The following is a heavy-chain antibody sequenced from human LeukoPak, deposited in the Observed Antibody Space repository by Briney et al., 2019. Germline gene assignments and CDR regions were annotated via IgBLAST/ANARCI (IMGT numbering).Heavy chain of an antibody. V-gene: IGHV3-48*03. CDR3: ARVGRDSQHLDY. CDR2: ISSSGDLV. Sequence: GGSLRLSCAASGXTFSSYEMNWVRQAPRKGLEWVSYISSSGDLVYYADSVRGRLTFSRDNAKNSLYLQMNSLRAENTAVYYCARVGRDSQHLDYWGPGTLVTVSS. CDR1: GXTFSSYE. J-gene: IGHJ4*02. D-gene: IGHD2-15*01.